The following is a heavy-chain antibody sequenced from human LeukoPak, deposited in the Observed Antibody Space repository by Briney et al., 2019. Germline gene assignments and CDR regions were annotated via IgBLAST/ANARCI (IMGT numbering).Heavy chain of an antibody. D-gene: IGHD2-15*01. V-gene: IGHV3-23*01. CDR3: AKSDVVVVAATHDY. CDR1: GFTFSSYA. J-gene: IGHJ4*02. Sequence: GGSLRLSCAASGFTFSSYAMSWVRQAPGKGLEWVSAISGSGGSTYYADSVKGRFTISRDNSKNTLYLQMNSLRAEDTAVYYCAKSDVVVVAATHDYWGQGILVTVSS. CDR2: ISGSGGST.